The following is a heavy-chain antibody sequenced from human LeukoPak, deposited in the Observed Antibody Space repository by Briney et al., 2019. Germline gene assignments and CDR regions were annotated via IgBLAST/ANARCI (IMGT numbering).Heavy chain of an antibody. V-gene: IGHV4-39*02. CDR1: GGSTSMRSHY. D-gene: IGHD3-10*01. CDR2: INYSGST. J-gene: IGHJ5*02. Sequence: SETMSLTCTVSGGSTSMRSHYWSWIRQPPGKGLEWIARINYSGSTYYNPSLKSRVTISVDTSKNQFSLRLSSGTAADTAVYYCAREDYGSGSYLNSNWFDPWGQGTLVTVSS. CDR3: AREDYGSGSYLNSNWFDP.